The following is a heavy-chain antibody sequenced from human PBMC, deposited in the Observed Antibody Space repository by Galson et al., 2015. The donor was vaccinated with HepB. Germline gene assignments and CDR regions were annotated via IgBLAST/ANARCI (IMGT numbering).Heavy chain of an antibody. CDR3: ARIPAVSYKSSDYFVADAFDV. CDR1: GFSLATTGMR. J-gene: IGHJ3*01. Sequence: PALVKPTQTLKLTCTFAGFSLATTGMRLTWIRQPPGKALEWLARIGWDDDKFYTASLKTRLAISKDTSKNQVVLTMTNMEPVDTATYYCARIPAVSYKSSDYFVADAFDVWGQGAMVTVSS. V-gene: IGHV2-70*04. CDR2: IGWDDDK. D-gene: IGHD3-22*01.